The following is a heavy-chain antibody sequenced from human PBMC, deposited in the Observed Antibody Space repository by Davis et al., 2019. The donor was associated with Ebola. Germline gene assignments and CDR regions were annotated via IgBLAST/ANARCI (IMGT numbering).Heavy chain of an antibody. CDR3: ARQSILWWIDI. V-gene: IGHV3-21*01. D-gene: IGHD2-21*01. Sequence: GESLRLSCAASGFTFSSYSMNWVRQAPGKGLEWVSSISSSSSYIYYADSVKGRFTISRDNAKNSLYLQMNSLRAEDTAVYYCARQSILWWIDIWGQGTMVTVSS. CDR2: ISSSSSYI. CDR1: GFTFSSYS. J-gene: IGHJ3*02.